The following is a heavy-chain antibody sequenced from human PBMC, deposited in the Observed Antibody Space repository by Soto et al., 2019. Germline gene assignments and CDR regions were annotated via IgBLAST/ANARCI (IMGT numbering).Heavy chain of an antibody. CDR1: GFTFSGYA. CDR2: IIGSCVST. V-gene: IGHV3-23*01. J-gene: IGHJ3*02. CDR3: AKDRLSYKYCSGGSCYSADAFDT. D-gene: IGHD2-15*01. Sequence: GVSLRVSSSASGFTFSGYAMSWVRQAPGKGLESVSAIIGSCVSTYYADSVKVRFTISRDNSKNTLYLQINSLRAEDTAVYYCAKDRLSYKYCSGGSCYSADAFDTWGQGTMVTVAS.